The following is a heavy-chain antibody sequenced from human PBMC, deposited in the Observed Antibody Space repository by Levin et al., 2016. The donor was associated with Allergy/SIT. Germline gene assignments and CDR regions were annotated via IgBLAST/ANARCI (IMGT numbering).Heavy chain of an antibody. V-gene: IGHV1-2*02. J-gene: IGHJ6*03. Sequence: ASVKVSCKASGYTFTGYYMHWVRQAPGQGLEWMGWINPNSGGTNYAQKFQGRVTMTRDTSISTAYMELSRLRSDDTAVYYCARVWYCSSTSCQSITSPYYYYYMDVWGKGTTVTVSS. D-gene: IGHD2-2*01. CDR3: ARVWYCSSTSCQSITSPYYYYYMDV. CDR2: INPNSGGT. CDR1: GYTFTGYY.